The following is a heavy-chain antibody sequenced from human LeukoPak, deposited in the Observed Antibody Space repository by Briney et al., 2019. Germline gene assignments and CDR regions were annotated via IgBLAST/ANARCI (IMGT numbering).Heavy chain of an antibody. J-gene: IGHJ6*03. V-gene: IGHV4-4*07. CDR1: GGSISSYY. CDR2: IYTSGST. D-gene: IGHD4-17*01. CDR3: ARANIYLGVTTDHYYYYYMDV. Sequence: ETSETLSLTCTVSGGSISSYYWSWIRQPAGKGLEWIGRIYTSGSTNYNPSLKSRVTMSVDTSKNQFSLKLSSVTAADTAVYYCARANIYLGVTTDHYYYYYMDVWGKGTTVTVSS.